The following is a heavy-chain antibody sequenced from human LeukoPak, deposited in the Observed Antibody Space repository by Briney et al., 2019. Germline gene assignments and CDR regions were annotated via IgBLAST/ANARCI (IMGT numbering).Heavy chain of an antibody. CDR2: INPNSGGT. CDR3: ARDRDYGDNWFDP. D-gene: IGHD4-17*01. CDR1: GYTFTGYY. Sequence: ASVKVSCKASGYTFTGYYMLWVRQAPGQGLEWMGWINPNSGGTNYAQKFQGRVTMTRDTSISTAYMELSRLRSGDTAVYYCARDRDYGDNWFDPWGQGTLVTVSS. J-gene: IGHJ5*02. V-gene: IGHV1-2*02.